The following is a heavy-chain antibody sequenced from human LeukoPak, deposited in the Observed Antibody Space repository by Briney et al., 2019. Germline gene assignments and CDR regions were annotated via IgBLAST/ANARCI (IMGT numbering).Heavy chain of an antibody. CDR2: ISYDGSNK. CDR3: ASGYCSSTSCYPYYYGMAV. Sequence: GGSLRLSCAASGFTFSSYAMHWVRQAPGKGLEWVAVISYDGSNKYYADSVKGRFTISRDNSKNTLYLQMNSLRAEDTAVYYCASGYCSSTSCYPYYYGMAVWGKGTTVTVSS. CDR1: GFTFSSYA. D-gene: IGHD2-2*03. V-gene: IGHV3-30*04. J-gene: IGHJ6*04.